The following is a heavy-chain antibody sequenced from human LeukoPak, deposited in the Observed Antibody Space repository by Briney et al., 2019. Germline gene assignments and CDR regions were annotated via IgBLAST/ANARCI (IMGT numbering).Heavy chain of an antibody. CDR2: IYYSGSN. J-gene: IGHJ4*02. D-gene: IGHD5-18*01. CDR1: GGSISNYY. CDR3: ARGPAISLDTGYFDY. V-gene: IGHV4-59*01. Sequence: SETLSLTCTVSGGSISNYYWGWIRQPPGKGLEWIGYIYYSGSNNYNPSLKSRVTISVDTSKNQVSLKLSSVTAADTAMYYCARGPAISLDTGYFDYWGQGTLVTASS.